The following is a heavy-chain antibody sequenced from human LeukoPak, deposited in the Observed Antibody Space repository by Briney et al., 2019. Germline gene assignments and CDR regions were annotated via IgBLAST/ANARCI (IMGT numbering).Heavy chain of an antibody. Sequence: TGGSLRLSCAASGFTFSTYAMSWVRRAPGKGLEWVSTVSGSGSSAHYADSVKGRFTISRDNSKNTLYLQMNSLRAEDTAVYYCAKFYDVLTGYFDYWGQGTLVTVSS. CDR1: GFTFSTYA. J-gene: IGHJ4*02. V-gene: IGHV3-23*01. CDR3: AKFYDVLTGYFDY. CDR2: VSGSGSSA. D-gene: IGHD3-9*01.